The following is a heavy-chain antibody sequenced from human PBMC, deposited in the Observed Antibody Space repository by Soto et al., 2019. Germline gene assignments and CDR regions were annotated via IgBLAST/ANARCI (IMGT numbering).Heavy chain of an antibody. J-gene: IGHJ2*01. D-gene: IGHD2-2*01. CDR3: AKGYCSSTSCHGWFDL. Sequence: PSETLSLTCTVSGRSISSVNYYWSWIRQPPGKGLEWIGYIYYSGSTYYNPSLRSRVTMSVDTSKNQFSLKLSSVTAADTVVYYCAKGYCSSTSCHGWFDLWGRGTLVTVSS. CDR2: IYYSGST. CDR1: GRSISSVNYY. V-gene: IGHV4-30-4*01.